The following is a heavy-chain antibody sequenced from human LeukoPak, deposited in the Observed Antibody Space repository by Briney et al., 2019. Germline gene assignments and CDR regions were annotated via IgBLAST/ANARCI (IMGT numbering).Heavy chain of an antibody. Sequence: SETLSLTCTVYGGSFSGYYWSWIRQPPGKGLEWIGEINHSGSTNYNPSLKSRVTISVDTSKNQFSLKLSSVTAADTAVYYCARDRGYYDSSGYSDWGRGTLVTVSS. CDR3: ARDRGYYDSSGYSD. V-gene: IGHV4-34*01. J-gene: IGHJ4*02. CDR1: GGSFSGYY. CDR2: INHSGST. D-gene: IGHD3-22*01.